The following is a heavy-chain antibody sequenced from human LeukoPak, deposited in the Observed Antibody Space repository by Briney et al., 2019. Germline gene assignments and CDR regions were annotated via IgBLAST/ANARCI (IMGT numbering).Heavy chain of an antibody. V-gene: IGHV4-59*01. J-gene: IGHJ4*02. D-gene: IGHD3-3*01. CDR1: GGSISSYY. CDR2: IYYSGST. CDR3: ARGGDFWSGYPPDY. Sequence: SPSETLSLTCTVSGGSISSYYWSWIRQPPGKGLEWIGYIYYSGSTNYNPSLKSRVTISVDTSKNQFSLKLSSVTAADTAMYYCARGGDFWSGYPPDYWGQGTLVTVSS.